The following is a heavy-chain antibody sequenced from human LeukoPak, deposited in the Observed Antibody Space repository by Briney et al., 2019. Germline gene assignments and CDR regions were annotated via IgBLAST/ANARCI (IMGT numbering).Heavy chain of an antibody. D-gene: IGHD3-10*01. J-gene: IGHJ5*02. CDR3: MRDYMGWFDP. Sequence: GRSLRLSCVASGFSLSNFQMYWVRQAPGKGLEWVSIISLDGSTEFYADSVKGRFTISRDTASNTMHLEMNSLRIEDTAVYYCMRDYMGWFDPWGQGSLVTVSS. V-gene: IGHV3-30-3*01. CDR1: GFSLSNFQ. CDR2: ISLDGSTE.